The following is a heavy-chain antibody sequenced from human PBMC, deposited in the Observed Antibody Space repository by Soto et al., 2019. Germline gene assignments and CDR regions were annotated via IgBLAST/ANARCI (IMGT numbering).Heavy chain of an antibody. V-gene: IGHV1-46*01. J-gene: IGHJ4*02. CDR2: INPSGGST. CDR3: ARSPHYDYVWGSYRLLLEVGFDY. CDR1: GYTFTSYY. D-gene: IGHD3-16*02. Sequence: QVQLVQSGAEVKKPGASVKVSCKASGYTFTSYYMHWVRQAPGQGLEWMGIINPSGGSTSYAQKFQGRVTMTRDTSTSTVYMELSSLRSEDTAVYYCARSPHYDYVWGSYRLLLEVGFDYWGQGTLVTVSS.